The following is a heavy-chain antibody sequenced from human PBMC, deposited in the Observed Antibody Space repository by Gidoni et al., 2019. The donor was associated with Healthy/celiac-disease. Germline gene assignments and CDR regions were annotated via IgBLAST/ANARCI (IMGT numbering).Heavy chain of an antibody. V-gene: IGHV4-39*01. CDR3: ARQGYSSNLDY. Sequence: QLQLQESGPGLVKPSETLSLTCTVSGGSISSSSYYWGWIRQPPGKGLEWIGSIYYSGSTYYNPSLKSRVTISVDTSKNQFSLKRSSVTAADTAVYYCARQGYSSNLDYWGQGTLVTVSS. J-gene: IGHJ4*02. CDR2: IYYSGST. CDR1: GGSISSSSYY. D-gene: IGHD6-13*01.